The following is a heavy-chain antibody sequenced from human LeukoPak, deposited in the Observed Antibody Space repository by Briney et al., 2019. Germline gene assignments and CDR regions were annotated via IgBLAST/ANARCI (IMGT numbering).Heavy chain of an antibody. J-gene: IGHJ4*02. V-gene: IGHV3-7*03. CDR2: IKTDGSLT. CDR3: TTYGSGRKFDY. Sequence: GGSLRLSCVASGFTFSSYWMTWVRQAPGKGLEWVANIKTDGSLTYYVDSVKGRFTISRDNAKNSLYLQMNSLKSEDTAVYYCTTYGSGRKFDYWGQGILVTVSS. D-gene: IGHD3-10*01. CDR1: GFTFSSYW.